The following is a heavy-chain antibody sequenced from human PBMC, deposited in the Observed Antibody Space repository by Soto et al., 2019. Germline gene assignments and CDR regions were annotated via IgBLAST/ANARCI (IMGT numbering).Heavy chain of an antibody. Sequence: SVKVSCKASGGTFSSYAISSVRQAPGQGXEWMGGIIPIFGTANYAQKFQGRVTITADKSTSTAYMELSSLRSEDTAVYYCARVLYYYDSSGYLSWFDPWGQGTLVTVSS. CDR2: IIPIFGTA. V-gene: IGHV1-69*06. CDR1: GGTFSSYA. J-gene: IGHJ5*02. CDR3: ARVLYYYDSSGYLSWFDP. D-gene: IGHD3-22*01.